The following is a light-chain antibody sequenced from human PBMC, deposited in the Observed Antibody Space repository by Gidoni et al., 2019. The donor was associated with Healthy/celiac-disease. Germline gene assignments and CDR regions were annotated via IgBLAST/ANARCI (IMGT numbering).Light chain of an antibody. CDR1: QSISSW. V-gene: IGKV1-5*01. J-gene: IGKJ2*01. CDR2: DAS. Sequence: DIPMTQSPSTLSASVGDRVTITCRASQSISSWLAWYQQKPGKAPKLLIYDASSLESGVPSRFSGSGSGTEFTITISSLQPDDFATYYCQQYNSNPYTFGQGTKVEIK. CDR3: QQYNSNPYT.